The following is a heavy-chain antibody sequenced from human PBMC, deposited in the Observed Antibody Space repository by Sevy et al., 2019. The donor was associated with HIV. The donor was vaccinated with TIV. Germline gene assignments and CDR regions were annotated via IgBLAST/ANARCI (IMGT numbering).Heavy chain of an antibody. D-gene: IGHD1-26*01. CDR3: ARVKTVGAPFDY. CDR2: ISYDGSNK. V-gene: IGHV3-30-3*01. Sequence: GGSLRLSCAASGFTFSSYAMHWVRQAPGKGLEWVAVISYDGSNKYYADSVKGRFTISRDNYKNTLYLQMNSLRAEDTAVYYCARVKTVGAPFDYWGQGTLVTVSS. J-gene: IGHJ4*02. CDR1: GFTFSSYA.